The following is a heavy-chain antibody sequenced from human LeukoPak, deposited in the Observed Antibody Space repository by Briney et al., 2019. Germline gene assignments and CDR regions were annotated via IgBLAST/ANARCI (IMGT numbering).Heavy chain of an antibody. V-gene: IGHV3-15*01. D-gene: IGHD4-23*01. J-gene: IGHJ4*02. Sequence: PGGSLRLSCAASGFIFNDYSMNWVRQAPGKGLEWVGRIKSKTDGGTTDYAAPVKGRFTISRDDSKNTLYLQMNSLKTEDTAVYYCTTDDYGGNSGPWYFDYWGQGTLVTVSS. CDR2: IKSKTDGGTT. CDR1: GFIFNDYS. CDR3: TTDDYGGNSGPWYFDY.